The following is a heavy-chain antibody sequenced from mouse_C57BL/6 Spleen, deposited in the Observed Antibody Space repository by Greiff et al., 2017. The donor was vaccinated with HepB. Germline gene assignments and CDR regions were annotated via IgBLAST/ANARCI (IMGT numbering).Heavy chain of an antibody. D-gene: IGHD1-1*01. J-gene: IGHJ2*01. Sequence: QVQLQQPGAELVMPGASVKLSCKASGYTFTSYWMHWVKRRPGQGLEWIGEIDPSDSYTNYNQKFKGKSTLTVDKSSSTAYMQLSSLTSEDSAVYYCARSGYYGSYFDYWGQGTTLTVSS. V-gene: IGHV1-69*01. CDR1: GYTFTSYW. CDR2: IDPSDSYT. CDR3: ARSGYYGSYFDY.